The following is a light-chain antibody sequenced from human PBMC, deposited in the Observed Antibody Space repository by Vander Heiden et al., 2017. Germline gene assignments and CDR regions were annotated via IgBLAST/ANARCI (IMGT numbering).Light chain of an antibody. J-gene: IGLJ1*01. CDR2: EVN. V-gene: IGLV2-23*02. Sequence: QSALTQPASVSGSPGQSITTSCTGTSSDIGIYNFVSWHQQHPGKAPKVMIYEVNKRPSGVSNRFSGSKSGNTASLTISGLQAEDEADYYCCSYASGNTFVFGTGTKVTVL. CDR3: CSYASGNTFV. CDR1: SSDIGIYNF.